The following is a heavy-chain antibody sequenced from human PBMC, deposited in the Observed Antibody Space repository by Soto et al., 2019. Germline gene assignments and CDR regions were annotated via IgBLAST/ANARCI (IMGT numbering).Heavy chain of an antibody. J-gene: IGHJ4*02. CDR2: ISGYNGKR. CDR1: GYTFASYG. V-gene: IGHV1-18*04. CDR3: ARDKMVDSFGLGTFEL. D-gene: IGHD3-10*01. Sequence: ASVKVSCKASGYTFASYGISWLRQAPGQGPEWMGWISGYNGKRKYGQKVQGRVTLTTHTSTSTAYMELRSLGSDDTAVYYCARDKMVDSFGLGTFELWGQGTAVTVSS.